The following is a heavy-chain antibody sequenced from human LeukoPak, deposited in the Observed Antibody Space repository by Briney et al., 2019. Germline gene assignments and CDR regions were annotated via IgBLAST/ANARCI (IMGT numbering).Heavy chain of an antibody. J-gene: IGHJ4*02. V-gene: IGHV4-30-4*08. Sequence: PSETLSLTCTVSGGSVSSGDYYWSWIRQPPGKGLEWIGYIYYSGSTYYNPSLKSRVTISVDTSKNQFSLKLSSVTAADTAVYFCARVRGGTTDYWGQGTLVTVS. CDR3: ARVRGGTTDY. D-gene: IGHD4-17*01. CDR2: IYYSGST. CDR1: GGSVSSGDYY.